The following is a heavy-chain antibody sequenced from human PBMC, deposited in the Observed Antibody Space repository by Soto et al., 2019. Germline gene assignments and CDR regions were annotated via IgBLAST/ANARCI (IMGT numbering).Heavy chain of an antibody. V-gene: IGHV3-23*01. Sequence: EVQLLESGGGLVQPGGSLRLSCAASGFTFSTYAMSWVRQVPGKGLEWVSGISGSGGTTYYADSVKGRFTISRDNSKKKLFMQLTSLRAEDTAVYYCAKHLVVDILTGYYNVALASWGQGTLVTVSS. CDR1: GFTFSTYA. CDR2: ISGSGGTT. CDR3: AKHLVVDILTGYYNVALAS. D-gene: IGHD3-9*01. J-gene: IGHJ5*02.